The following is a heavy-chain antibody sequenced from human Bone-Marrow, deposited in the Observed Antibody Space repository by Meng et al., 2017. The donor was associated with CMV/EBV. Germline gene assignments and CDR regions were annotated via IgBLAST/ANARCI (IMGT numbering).Heavy chain of an antibody. D-gene: IGHD5-24*01. Sequence: GESLKISCAASGFTVSSNYMSWVRQAPGKGLEWVSVIYSGGSTYYADSVKGRFTISRDNSKNTLYLQMNSLRAEDTAVYYCARDKRGTIFDYWGQGPLVTVPS. CDR3: ARDKRGTIFDY. V-gene: IGHV3-66*02. CDR1: GFTVSSNY. CDR2: IYSGGST. J-gene: IGHJ4*02.